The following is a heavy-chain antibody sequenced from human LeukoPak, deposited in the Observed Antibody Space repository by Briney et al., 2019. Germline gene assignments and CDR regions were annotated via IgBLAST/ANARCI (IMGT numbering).Heavy chain of an antibody. CDR1: GYTLTELS. J-gene: IGHJ3*02. V-gene: IGHV1-24*01. Sequence: GASVKVSCKVSGYTLTELSMHWVRRAPGKGLEWMGGFDPEDGETIYAQKFQGRVTMTEDTSTDTAYMELSSLRSEDTAVHYCATGRGDRDTMIVVVTDAFDIWGQGTMVTVSS. D-gene: IGHD3-22*01. CDR2: FDPEDGET. CDR3: ATGRGDRDTMIVVVTDAFDI.